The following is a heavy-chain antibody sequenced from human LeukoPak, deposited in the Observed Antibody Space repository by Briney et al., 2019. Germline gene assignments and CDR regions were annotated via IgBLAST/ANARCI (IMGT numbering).Heavy chain of an antibody. CDR3: ARVGDIVVVPAAIGLMGNYMDV. J-gene: IGHJ6*03. CDR2: ISAYNGNT. Sequence: ASVKVSCKASGYTFSSYDINWVRQATGQGLEWMGWISAYNGNTNYAQKLQGRVTMTTDTSTSTAYMELRSLRSDDTAVYYCARVGDIVVVPAAIGLMGNYMDVWGKGTTVTVSS. D-gene: IGHD2-2*01. V-gene: IGHV1-18*01. CDR1: GYTFSSYD.